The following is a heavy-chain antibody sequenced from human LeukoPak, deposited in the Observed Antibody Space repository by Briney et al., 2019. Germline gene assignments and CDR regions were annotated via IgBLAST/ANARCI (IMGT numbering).Heavy chain of an antibody. CDR3: ASLRTGTNNWFDP. J-gene: IGHJ5*02. CDR1: GYTFTSYD. CDR2: MNPNSGNT. D-gene: IGHD1-1*01. Sequence: ASVKVSCKASGYTFTSYDINWVRQATGQGLEWMGWMNPNSGNTGYAQKFQGRVTMTRNTSISTAYMELSSLRSEDTAVYYCASLRTGTNNWFDPWGQGTLVTVSS. V-gene: IGHV1-8*01.